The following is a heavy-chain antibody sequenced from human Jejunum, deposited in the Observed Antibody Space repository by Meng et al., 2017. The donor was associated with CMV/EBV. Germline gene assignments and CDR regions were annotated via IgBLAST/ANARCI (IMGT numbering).Heavy chain of an antibody. V-gene: IGHV3-7*01. J-gene: IGHJ2*01. CDR3: AGGAGWIFDL. Sequence: AASGFTFSNYWMTGVRHTPGKGLEWVANIKQDGSEKQYVDSVKGRFTISRDNAKNSLYLQMNNLSAEDTAVYYCAGGAGWIFDLWGRGTLVTVSS. D-gene: IGHD5-12*01. CDR1: GFTFSNYW. CDR2: IKQDGSEK.